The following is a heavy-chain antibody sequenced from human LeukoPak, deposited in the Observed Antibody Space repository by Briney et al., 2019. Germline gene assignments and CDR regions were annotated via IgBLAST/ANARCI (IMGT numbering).Heavy chain of an antibody. CDR2: ISSSSRII. D-gene: IGHD5-18*01. V-gene: IGHV3-48*01. CDR3: ARGYSYGYNY. Sequence: GGSLRLSCAASGFTFDDYDMNWVRQAPGKGLEWVSYISSSSRIIYYADSLKGRFTISRDNAKNSLYLQLNSLRADDTAVYYCARGYSYGYNYWGQGTLVTVSS. CDR1: GFTFDDYD. J-gene: IGHJ4*02.